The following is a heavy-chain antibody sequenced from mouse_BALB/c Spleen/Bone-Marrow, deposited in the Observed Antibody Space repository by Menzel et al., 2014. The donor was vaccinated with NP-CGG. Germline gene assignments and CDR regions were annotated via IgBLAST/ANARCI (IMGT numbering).Heavy chain of an antibody. CDR3: ASVSYYGNYVYAMDY. CDR1: GYTFTKYW. Sequence: DLVKPGASVKLSCKASGYTFTKYWIYWIKQRPGQGLEWIGRIAPGSGSTYYNEKFKGKATLTVDSSSSTAYIQLSSLSSKFSSVDFCASVSYYGNYVYAMDYWGQGTSVTVSS. J-gene: IGHJ4*01. D-gene: IGHD2-1*01. V-gene: IGHV1S41*01. CDR2: IAPGSGST.